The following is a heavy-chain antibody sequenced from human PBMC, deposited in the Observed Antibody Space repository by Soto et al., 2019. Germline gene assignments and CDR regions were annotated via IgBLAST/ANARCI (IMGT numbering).Heavy chain of an antibody. J-gene: IGHJ4*02. D-gene: IGHD4-17*01. CDR3: ARVRNYGDYDY. CDR2: IYYSGST. Sequence: TSETLSLTCTVSGGSISSYYWSWIRQPPGKGLEWIGYIYYSGSTNYNPSLKSRVTISVDTSKNQFSLKLSSVTAADTAVYYCARVRNYGDYDYWGQGTLVTVSS. CDR1: GGSISSYY. V-gene: IGHV4-59*01.